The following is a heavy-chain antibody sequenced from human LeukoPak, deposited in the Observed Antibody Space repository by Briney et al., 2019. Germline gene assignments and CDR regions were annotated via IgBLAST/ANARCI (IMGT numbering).Heavy chain of an antibody. V-gene: IGHV3-23*01. Sequence: GRSLRLSCAASRFTFRDHAMSWVRQAPGKGLEWVSAIRGTGTTTFYAASVKGRFTISRDNSKNTADLQMNSLRAEDTAVYYCAKVSGLGTLPSCHFDYWGQGTQVTVSS. D-gene: IGHD3-16*01. CDR2: IRGTGTTT. J-gene: IGHJ4*02. CDR3: AKVSGLGTLPSCHFDY. CDR1: RFTFRDHA.